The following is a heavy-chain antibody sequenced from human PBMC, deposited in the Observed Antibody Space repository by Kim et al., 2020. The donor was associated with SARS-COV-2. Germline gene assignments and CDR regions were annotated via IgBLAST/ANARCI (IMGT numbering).Heavy chain of an antibody. Sequence: SETLSLTCAVYGGSFSGYYWSWIRQPPGKGLEWIGEINHSGSTNYNPYLKSRVTISVDTSKNQFSLKLSSVTAADTAVYYCARDGYYDSSAYWFEPWGQG. J-gene: IGHJ5*02. D-gene: IGHD3-22*01. V-gene: IGHV4-34*01. CDR2: INHSGST. CDR1: GGSFSGYY. CDR3: ARDGYYDSSAYWFEP.